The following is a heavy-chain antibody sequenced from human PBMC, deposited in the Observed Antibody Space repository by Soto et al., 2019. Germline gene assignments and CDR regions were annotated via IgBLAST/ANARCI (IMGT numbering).Heavy chain of an antibody. CDR3: TTDGASGGTDSYYFDY. Sequence: GGSLRLSCAASGVSFSNVKMTWVRQVPGKGLEWVARIKSKTDGGATDYAAPVKGRFTISRDDSKNTVYLQMNSLETEDTAMYYCTTDGASGGTDSYYFDYWGQGALVTVSS. D-gene: IGHD1-26*01. CDR2: IKSKTDGGAT. J-gene: IGHJ4*02. V-gene: IGHV3-15*01. CDR1: GVSFSNVK.